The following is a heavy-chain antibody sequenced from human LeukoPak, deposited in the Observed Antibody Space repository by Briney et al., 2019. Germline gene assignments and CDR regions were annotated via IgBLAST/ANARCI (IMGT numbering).Heavy chain of an antibody. CDR1: GYTFTSYY. D-gene: IGHD2-8*01. V-gene: IGHV1-46*01. Sequence: ASVKVSCKASGYTFTSYYMHWVRQAPGQGLEWMGIINPSGGSTSYAQKFQGRVTITADESTSTAYMELSSLRSEDTAVYYCARGPHRGLMVYATWGQGTLVTVSS. CDR3: ARGPHRGLMVYAT. CDR2: INPSGGST. J-gene: IGHJ5*02.